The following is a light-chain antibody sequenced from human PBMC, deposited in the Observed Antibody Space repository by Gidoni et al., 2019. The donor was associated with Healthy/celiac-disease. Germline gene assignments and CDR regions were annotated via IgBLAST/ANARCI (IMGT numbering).Light chain of an antibody. V-gene: IGKV1-5*01. CDR3: QQYNSYSYT. Sequence: DIQMTQSPSTLSASVGDRVTITCRASQSISSWLAWYQQKPGKAPKPLISDASSLESGVPSSFSGSGSGTEFTLTISSLQPDDFATYYCQQYNSYSYTFGQGTKLEIK. J-gene: IGKJ2*01. CDR1: QSISSW. CDR2: DAS.